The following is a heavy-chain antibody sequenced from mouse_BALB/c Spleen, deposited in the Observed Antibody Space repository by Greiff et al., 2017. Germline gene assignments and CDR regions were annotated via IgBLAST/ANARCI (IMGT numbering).Heavy chain of an antibody. CDR2: IDPETGGT. Sequence: QVQLQHSGAELVRPGASVTLSCKASGYTFTDYEMHWVKQTPVHGLEWIGAIDPETGGTAYNQKFKGKATLTADKSSSTAYMELRSLTSEDSAVYYCTRSLLFYDHAYWGQGTLVTVSA. CDR1: GYTFTDYE. V-gene: IGHV1-15*01. D-gene: IGHD2-4*01. J-gene: IGHJ3*01. CDR3: TRSLLFYDHAY.